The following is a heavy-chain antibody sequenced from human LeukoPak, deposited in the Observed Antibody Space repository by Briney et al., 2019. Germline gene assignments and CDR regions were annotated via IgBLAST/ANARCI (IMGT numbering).Heavy chain of an antibody. Sequence: PSETLSLTCAVYGGSFSGYYWSWIRQPPGKGLEWIGEINHSGSTNYNPSLKSRVTISVDTSKNQFSLKLSSVTAADTAVCYCARGRAARGFSYWGQGTLVTVSS. CDR3: ARGRAARGFSY. CDR1: GGSFSGYY. V-gene: IGHV4-34*01. D-gene: IGHD6-13*01. CDR2: INHSGST. J-gene: IGHJ4*02.